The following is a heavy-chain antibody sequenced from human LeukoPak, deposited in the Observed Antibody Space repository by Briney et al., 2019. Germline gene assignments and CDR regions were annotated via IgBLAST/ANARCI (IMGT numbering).Heavy chain of an antibody. D-gene: IGHD3-9*01. J-gene: IGHJ4*02. Sequence: NTGGSLTLSCAASGFTFNSYNLNWVRPAPGMGLEWVSSISGSGTSIYYADSVKVRFTISRDNATTSLYLQMTSLRAEDTATYYCARDSPNYHFLTGYYVVYFDGSRPGSLVSAYS. CDR1: GFTFNSYN. CDR2: ISGSGTSI. CDR3: ARDSPNYHFLTGYYVVYFDG. V-gene: IGHV3-21*01.